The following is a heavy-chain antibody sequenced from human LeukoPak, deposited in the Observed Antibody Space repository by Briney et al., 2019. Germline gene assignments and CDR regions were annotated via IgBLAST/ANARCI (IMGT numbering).Heavy chain of an antibody. CDR3: ATGIPLSSGSYHDLDY. CDR2: FDPEDGET. Sequence: ASVKVSCKVSGYTLTELSMHWVRQAPGKGLEWMGGFDPEDGETIYAQKFQGRVTMTGDTSTDTAYMELSSLRSEDTAVYYCATGIPLSSGSYHDLDYWGQGTLVTVSS. J-gene: IGHJ4*02. D-gene: IGHD1-26*01. V-gene: IGHV1-24*01. CDR1: GYTLTELS.